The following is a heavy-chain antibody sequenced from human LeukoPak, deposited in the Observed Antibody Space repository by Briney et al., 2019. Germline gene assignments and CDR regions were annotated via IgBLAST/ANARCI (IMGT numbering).Heavy chain of an antibody. CDR3: AKDRSCINDVWEAHFDY. V-gene: IGHV3-23*01. D-gene: IGHD2-8*01. Sequence: QPGGSLRLSCAASGFIFSSYAMSWVRQAPGKGLEWVSTISGSGGSTYYADSVKGRFTISRDNSKNTVYLQMNSLRAEDTAVYYCAKDRSCINDVWEAHFDYWGQGTLVTVSS. CDR2: ISGSGGST. CDR1: GFIFSSYA. J-gene: IGHJ4*02.